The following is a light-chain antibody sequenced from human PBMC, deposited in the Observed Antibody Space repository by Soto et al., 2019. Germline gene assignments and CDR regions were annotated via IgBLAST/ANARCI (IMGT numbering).Light chain of an antibody. CDR2: GAS. Sequence: EMLLTQSPGTLSLSQGDRSTLXXRASQSVSNDYVAWVQQKPGQTPRLXIYGASSRATGIPDRFSGSGSGTDSTLTISRLEPEDFAVYYCQQYGSSPWTFGQGTKVDIK. V-gene: IGKV3-20*01. CDR1: QSVSNDY. CDR3: QQYGSSPWT. J-gene: IGKJ1*01.